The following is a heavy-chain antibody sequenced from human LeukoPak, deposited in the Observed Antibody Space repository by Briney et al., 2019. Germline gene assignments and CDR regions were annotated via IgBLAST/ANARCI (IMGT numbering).Heavy chain of an antibody. CDR3: ATSVTYCGGDCYSPIDY. Sequence: GGSLRLAWAASGFTFTSYAMSWVRQAPEKGLEWVSSISGVGGSTYYADSVKGRFTISRDNSKNTMYLQMNSLRAEDTAVYYCATSVTYCGGDCYSPIDYWGQGTLVTVSS. V-gene: IGHV3-23*01. D-gene: IGHD2-21*02. CDR2: ISGVGGST. CDR1: GFTFTSYA. J-gene: IGHJ4*02.